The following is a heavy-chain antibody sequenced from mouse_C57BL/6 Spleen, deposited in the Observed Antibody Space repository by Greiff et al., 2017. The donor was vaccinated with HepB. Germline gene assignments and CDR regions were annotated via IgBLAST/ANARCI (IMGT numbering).Heavy chain of an antibody. D-gene: IGHD2-5*01. CDR2: IYPSDSET. Sequence: VQLQQPGAELVRPGSSVKLSCKASGYTFTSYWMDWVKQRPGQGLEWIGNIYPSDSETHYNQKFKDKATLTVDKSSSTAYMQLSSLTSEDSAVYYCARPHSNYDWYFDVWGTGTTVTVSS. CDR3: ARPHSNYDWYFDV. J-gene: IGHJ1*03. CDR1: GYTFTSYW. V-gene: IGHV1-61*01.